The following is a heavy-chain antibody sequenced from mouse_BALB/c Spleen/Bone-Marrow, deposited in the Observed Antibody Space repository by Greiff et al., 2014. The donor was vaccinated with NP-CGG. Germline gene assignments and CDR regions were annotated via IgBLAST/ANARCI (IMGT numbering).Heavy chain of an antibody. CDR2: IDPANGNI. Sequence: EVKLMESGAELAKPGASVKLSCTASGFNIKDTYMHWVKQRPEQGLEWIGRIDPANGNIKYDPKFQGKATITADTSSNTAYLQLSSLTSEDTAVYYCAPYYYGRWFANWGQGTLVTVSA. CDR3: APYYYGRWFAN. CDR1: GFNIKDTY. V-gene: IGHV14-3*02. J-gene: IGHJ3*01. D-gene: IGHD1-1*01.